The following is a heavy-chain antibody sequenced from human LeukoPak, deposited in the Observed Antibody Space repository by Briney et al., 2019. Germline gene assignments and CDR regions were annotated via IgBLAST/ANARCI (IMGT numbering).Heavy chain of an antibody. Sequence: GGSLRLSCAASGFAVSSNYMSWVRQAPGKGLEWVSVIYSGGSTYYADSVKGRFTISRDNSKNTLYLQMNSLRAEDTAVYYCARDGITIFGVVTYDYRGQGTLVTVSS. CDR3: ARDGITIFGVVTYDY. J-gene: IGHJ4*02. CDR2: IYSGGST. D-gene: IGHD3-3*01. V-gene: IGHV3-66*02. CDR1: GFAVSSNY.